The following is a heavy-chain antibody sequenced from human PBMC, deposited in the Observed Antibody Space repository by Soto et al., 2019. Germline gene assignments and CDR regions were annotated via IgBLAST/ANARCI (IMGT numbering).Heavy chain of an antibody. Sequence: EVQLVESGGGLVKPGGSLRLSCAASGFTFSSYSMNWVRQAPGKGLEWVSSISSSSSYIYYADSVKGRFNFSRDNAKNSLYLQMNSLRAEDTAVYYCARRRDPTRDAFDIWGQGTMVTVSS. CDR1: GFTFSSYS. J-gene: IGHJ3*02. D-gene: IGHD2-2*01. V-gene: IGHV3-21*01. CDR3: ARRRDPTRDAFDI. CDR2: ISSSSSYI.